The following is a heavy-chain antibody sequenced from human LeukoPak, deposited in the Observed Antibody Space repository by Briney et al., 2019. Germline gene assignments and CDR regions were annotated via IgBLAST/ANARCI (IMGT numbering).Heavy chain of an antibody. CDR3: TTSIAAPLTFDY. CDR1: GFTFSNAW. D-gene: IGHD6-13*01. Sequence: GGSLRLSCAASGFTFSNAWMSWVRQAPGKGLEWVGRIKSKADGGTTDYAAPVKGRFTISRDDSKNTLYLQMNSLKTEDTAVYYCTTSIAAPLTFDYWGQGTLVTVSS. J-gene: IGHJ4*02. CDR2: IKSKADGGTT. V-gene: IGHV3-15*01.